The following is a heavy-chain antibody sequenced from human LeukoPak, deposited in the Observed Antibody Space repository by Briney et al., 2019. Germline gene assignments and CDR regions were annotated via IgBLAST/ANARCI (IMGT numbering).Heavy chain of an antibody. V-gene: IGHV3-30*18. CDR2: ISYDGTNK. Sequence: PGRSLRLSCAASGFTFSNYDMHWVRQAPGKGLEWVAVISYDGTNKYYADSVKGRFTISRDNSKNTLYLQMNSLRPEDTAIYYCANLHDYWGQGTLVTVSS. CDR1: GFTFSNYD. J-gene: IGHJ4*02. CDR3: ANLHDY.